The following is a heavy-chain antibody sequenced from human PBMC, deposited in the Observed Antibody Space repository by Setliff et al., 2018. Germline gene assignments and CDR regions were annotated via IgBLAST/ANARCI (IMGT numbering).Heavy chain of an antibody. Sequence: LSLSCVVSGFTFSNYWMSWVRQAPGKGLEWVANIKQDGSEIYSVDSVKGRFSISRDNAKNSLYLQMNSLRAEDTAVYYCAKLVWLTTWYYMDVWGKGTTVTVSS. J-gene: IGHJ6*03. CDR1: GFTFSNYW. CDR3: AKLVWLTTWYYMDV. V-gene: IGHV3-7*03. D-gene: IGHD5-18*01. CDR2: IKQDGSEI.